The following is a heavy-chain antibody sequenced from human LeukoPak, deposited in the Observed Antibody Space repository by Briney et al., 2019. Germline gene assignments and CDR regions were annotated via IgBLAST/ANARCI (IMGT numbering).Heavy chain of an antibody. D-gene: IGHD1-26*01. V-gene: IGHV3-23*01. CDR2: ISGSGVGT. Sequence: GGSLRLSCAAPGFTFRSYAMNWVRQVPGKGLEWVSGISGSGVGTYYADSVKGRFTISRDNSNNTLFLQMNSLRAEDTAVYYCVKGSRYSGGGYDYWGQGTLVSVS. CDR3: VKGSRYSGGGYDY. J-gene: IGHJ4*02. CDR1: GFTFRSYA.